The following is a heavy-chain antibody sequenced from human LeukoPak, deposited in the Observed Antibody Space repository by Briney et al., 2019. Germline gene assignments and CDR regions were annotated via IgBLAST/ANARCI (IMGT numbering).Heavy chain of an antibody. D-gene: IGHD3-9*01. CDR2: IYHSGST. CDR1: GYSISSGYY. J-gene: IGHJ6*02. Sequence: SETLSLTCTVSGYSISSGYYWGWIRQPPGKGLEWIGSIYHSGSTYYNPSLKSRVTISVDTSKNQFSLKLSSVTAADTAVYYCARPNYDILTGYGNYYYYGMDVWGQGTTVTVSS. V-gene: IGHV4-38-2*02. CDR3: ARPNYDILTGYGNYYYYGMDV.